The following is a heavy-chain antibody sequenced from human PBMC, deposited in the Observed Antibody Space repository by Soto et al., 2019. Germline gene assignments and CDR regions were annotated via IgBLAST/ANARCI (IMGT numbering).Heavy chain of an antibody. Sequence: ASVKVSCKVSGYTLIELSMHWVRQAPGKGLEWMGGFDPEDGETIYAEKFQGRVTMTEDTSTDTVYMELSSLRSEDTAVYYCATVRVKQMAAAGIGGWFDPWGQGTLVTVSS. V-gene: IGHV1-24*01. J-gene: IGHJ5*02. CDR3: ATVRVKQMAAAGIGGWFDP. CDR1: GYTLIELS. D-gene: IGHD6-13*01. CDR2: FDPEDGET.